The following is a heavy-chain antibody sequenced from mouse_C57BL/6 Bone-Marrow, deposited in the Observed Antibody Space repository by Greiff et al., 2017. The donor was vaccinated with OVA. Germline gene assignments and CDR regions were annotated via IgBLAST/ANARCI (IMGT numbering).Heavy chain of an antibody. CDR1: GFTFTDYY. J-gene: IGHJ3*01. CDR2: IRNKANGYTT. D-gene: IGHD2-4*01. Sequence: EVQLVESGGGLVQPGGSLSLSCAASGFTFTDYYMSWVRQPPGKALEWLGFIRNKANGYTTEYSASVKGRFTISRDNSQSILYLQMNALRAEESATYYCARAFSSDYDGPGFAYWGQGTLVTVSA. V-gene: IGHV7-3*01. CDR3: ARAFSSDYDGPGFAY.